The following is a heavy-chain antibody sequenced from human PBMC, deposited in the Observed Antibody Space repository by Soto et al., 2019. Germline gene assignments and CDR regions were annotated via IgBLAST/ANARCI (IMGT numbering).Heavy chain of an antibody. CDR2: ISYDGSNK. J-gene: IGHJ4*02. CDR3: AKERVFDYYGSGSYFFDNDY. V-gene: IGHV3-30*18. D-gene: IGHD3-10*01. Sequence: GGSLRLSCAASGFTFSSYGMHWVRQAPGKGLEWVAVISYDGSNKYYADSVKGRFTISRDNSKNTLYLQMNSLRAEDTAVYYCAKERVFDYYGSGSYFFDNDYWGQGTLVTVSS. CDR1: GFTFSSYG.